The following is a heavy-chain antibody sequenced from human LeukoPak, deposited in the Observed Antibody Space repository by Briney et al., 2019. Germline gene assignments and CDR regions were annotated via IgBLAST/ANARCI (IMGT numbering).Heavy chain of an antibody. CDR2: INPSGGST. Sequence: ASVKVSCKASGYTFTSCYMHWVRQAPGQGLEWMGIINPSGGSTSYAQKLQGRVTMTTDTSTSTAYMELRSLRSDDTAVYYCARDLRGIAAAGSPGHYWGQGTLVTVSS. V-gene: IGHV1-46*01. D-gene: IGHD6-13*01. CDR3: ARDLRGIAAAGSPGHY. J-gene: IGHJ4*02. CDR1: GYTFTSCY.